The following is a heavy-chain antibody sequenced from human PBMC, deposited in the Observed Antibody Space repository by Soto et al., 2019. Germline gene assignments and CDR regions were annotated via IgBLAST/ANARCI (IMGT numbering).Heavy chain of an antibody. V-gene: IGHV3-23*01. Sequence: GGSLRLSCAGSGFSFSRYAMSWIRQTPGTGLEWVADITNGGGNTYSADYVKGRFTISRDNSKNTLYLQMNSLRAEDTAVYFCAKGSASGSPYYFDFWGQGTLVTVSS. CDR1: GFSFSRYA. D-gene: IGHD6-25*01. CDR2: ITNGGGNT. CDR3: AKGSASGSPYYFDF. J-gene: IGHJ4*02.